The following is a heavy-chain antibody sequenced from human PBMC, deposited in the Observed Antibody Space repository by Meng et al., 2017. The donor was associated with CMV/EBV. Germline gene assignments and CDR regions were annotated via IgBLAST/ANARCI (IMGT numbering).Heavy chain of an antibody. CDR3: ARADSSYFDVSAYYPDAFDI. J-gene: IGHJ3*02. Sequence: SETLSLTCVVSGGSFSSSKWWSRVRQPPGKGLEWIGAIHHSGTPNYNASLKSRVTMSVDKSKNHFSLSLTSVTAADTAVYFCARADSSYFDVSAYYPDAFDIWGQGTVVTVSS. CDR1: GGSFSSSKW. V-gene: IGHV4/OR15-8*03. CDR2: IHHSGTP. D-gene: IGHD3-22*01.